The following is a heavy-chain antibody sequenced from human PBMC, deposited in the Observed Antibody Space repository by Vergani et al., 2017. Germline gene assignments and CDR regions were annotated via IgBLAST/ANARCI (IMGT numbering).Heavy chain of an antibody. D-gene: IGHD2-21*02. CDR3: ARERALAYCGGDCYPIFDY. Sequence: QVQLVQSGAEVKKPGASVKVSCKASGYTFTSYGISWVRQAPGQGLEWMGWISAYNGNTNYAQKLQGRVTMTTDTSTSTAYMELRSLRSDDTAVYYCARERALAYCGGDCYPIFDYWGQGTLVTVSS. CDR1: GYTFTSYG. V-gene: IGHV1-18*01. J-gene: IGHJ4*02. CDR2: ISAYNGNT.